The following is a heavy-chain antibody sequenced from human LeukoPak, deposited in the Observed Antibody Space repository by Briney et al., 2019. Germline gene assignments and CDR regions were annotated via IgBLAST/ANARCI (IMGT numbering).Heavy chain of an antibody. CDR1: GFSFSNYA. J-gene: IGHJ6*02. D-gene: IGHD4-17*01. Sequence: GGSLRLSCAASGFSFSNYAMSWVRQAPGKGLEWVSSIRGSDESTYYADSVKGRFTISRDNAKDSLYPQMNSLRDGDTAVYYCARSAYGDYVSYYGTDVWGQGTTVTVSS. CDR2: IRGSDEST. CDR3: ARSAYGDYVSYYGTDV. V-gene: IGHV3-23*01.